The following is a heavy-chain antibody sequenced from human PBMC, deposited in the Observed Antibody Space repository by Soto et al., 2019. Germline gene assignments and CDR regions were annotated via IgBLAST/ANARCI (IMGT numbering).Heavy chain of an antibody. CDR3: AKERLARGFDY. Sequence: EVQLLDSGGGLVQPGGSLRLSCEASGFTFTNYAMNWVRQAPGKGLEWVLGISGGGDNTYYADSVKGRFTISRDNSKNTVLLQMNSLRAEDTAVYYCAKERLARGFDYWCQGTLVTVSS. CDR1: GFTFTNYA. V-gene: IGHV3-23*01. J-gene: IGHJ4*02. CDR2: ISGGGDNT.